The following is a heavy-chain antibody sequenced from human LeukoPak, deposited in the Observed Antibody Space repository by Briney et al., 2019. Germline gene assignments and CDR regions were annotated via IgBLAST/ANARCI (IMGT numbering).Heavy chain of an antibody. V-gene: IGHV3-23*01. CDR3: AKAPVTSCRGAYCYPFDS. CDR2: TSSSDAGT. CDR1: GFTFSIYS. Sequence: GGSLRLSCAASGFTFSIYSMNWVRQAPGKGLEWVAATSSSDAGTYHADSVRGRFTISRDNSKNTLYLQMNSLRAEDAAVYFCAKAPVTSCRGAYCYPFDSWGQGTLVTVSS. J-gene: IGHJ4*02. D-gene: IGHD2-21*01.